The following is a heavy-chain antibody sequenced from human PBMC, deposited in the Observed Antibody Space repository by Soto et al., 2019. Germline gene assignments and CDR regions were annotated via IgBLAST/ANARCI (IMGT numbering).Heavy chain of an antibody. V-gene: IGHV1-18*01. CDR3: ARLNVYYDYIWGGYRPYDAFDI. CDR2: ISAYNGNT. J-gene: IGHJ3*02. D-gene: IGHD3-16*02. Sequence: ASVKVSCKASGYTFTSYGISWVRQAPGQGLEWMGWISAYNGNTNYAQKLQGRVTMTTDTSTSTAYMELRSLRSDDTAVYYCARLNVYYDYIWGGYRPYDAFDIWGQGTMVTVSS. CDR1: GYTFTSYG.